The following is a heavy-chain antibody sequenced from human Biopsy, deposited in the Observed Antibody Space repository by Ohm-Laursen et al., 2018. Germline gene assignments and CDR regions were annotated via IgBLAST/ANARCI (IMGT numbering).Heavy chain of an antibody. D-gene: IGHD2/OR15-2a*01. CDR2: ISDRGTT. CDR1: GGSMSGDY. J-gene: IGHJ6*02. V-gene: IGHV4-59*01. CDR3: ARATNSTGWPYYYFYGMDV. Sequence: GTLSLTCTVSGGSMSGDYWSWIRQSPRKGLEWIGHISDRGTTNSNPSLRGRITISVDTSKNQFSLKLNSVTAADTAVYYCARATNSTGWPYYYFYGMDVWGQGTTVTVSS.